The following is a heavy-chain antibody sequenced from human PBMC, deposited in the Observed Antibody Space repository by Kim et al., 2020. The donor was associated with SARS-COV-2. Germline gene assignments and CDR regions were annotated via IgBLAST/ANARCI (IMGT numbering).Heavy chain of an antibody. CDR2: IIPIFGTA. V-gene: IGHV1-69*13. D-gene: IGHD6-13*01. Sequence: SVKVSCKASGGTFSSYAISWVRQAPGQGLEWMGGIIPIFGTANYAQKFQGRVTITADESTSTAYMELSSLRSEDTAVYYCARVLAAAGKNWGAFDIWGQGTMVTVSS. CDR3: ARVLAAAGKNWGAFDI. J-gene: IGHJ3*02. CDR1: GGTFSSYA.